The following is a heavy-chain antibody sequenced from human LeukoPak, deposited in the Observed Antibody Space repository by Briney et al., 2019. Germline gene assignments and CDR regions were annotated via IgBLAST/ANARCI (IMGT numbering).Heavy chain of an antibody. V-gene: IGHV4-59*01. J-gene: IGHJ3*01. CDR1: GGSIISYY. CDR2: IYYSGST. CDR3: ARGNYDSRGYSNAFDL. D-gene: IGHD3-22*01. Sequence: SETLSLTCTVSGGSIISYYRSWIRQPPGKRLEWIGYIYYSGSTNSNPSLKSRVTISADTSKNQFSLKLSSVTAADTAVYYCARGNYDSRGYSNAFDLLGQGTIVTVSS.